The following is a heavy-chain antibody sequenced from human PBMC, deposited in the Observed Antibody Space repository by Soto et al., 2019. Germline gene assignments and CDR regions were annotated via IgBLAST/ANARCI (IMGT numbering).Heavy chain of an antibody. CDR2: VYHSGTT. J-gene: IGHJ4*02. D-gene: IGHD4-17*01. Sequence: PSETLSLTCAVSGGSISDNWWSWVRQPPGKGLEWIGEVYHSGTTYYNPSLKSRVTISVDTSKNQFSLKLSSVTAADTAVYYCASNYGDYEEFFDYWGQGTLVTVSS. V-gene: IGHV4-4*02. CDR1: GGSISDNW. CDR3: ASNYGDYEEFFDY.